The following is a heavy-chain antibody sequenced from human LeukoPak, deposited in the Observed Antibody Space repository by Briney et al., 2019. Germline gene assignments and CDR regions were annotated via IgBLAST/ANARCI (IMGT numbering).Heavy chain of an antibody. J-gene: IGHJ5*02. CDR3: ADTTIFGAASA. D-gene: IGHD3-3*01. CDR2: IFYSGST. V-gene: IGHV4-59*01. CDR1: GVSISSYY. Sequence: SGTLSLTCTVSGVSISSYYWSWIRQPPGKGLEWVGYIFYSGSTTYNPSLKSRVTMSIDTSKKQFSLKLSSVTAADTAVYYCADTTIFGAASAWGQGTLVTVSS.